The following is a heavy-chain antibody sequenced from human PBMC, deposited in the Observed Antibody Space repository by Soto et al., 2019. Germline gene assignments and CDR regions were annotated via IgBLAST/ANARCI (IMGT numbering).Heavy chain of an antibody. D-gene: IGHD5-12*01. Sequence: SEPLSLTCTVSGGSGCSEHYYWNWIRQPPGKGLEWIGYFFYTGSTNYNPSLESRLTMSVDVSKNHFSLRLNSVTAADTAVYYCAGGTDGKKVAYWGQGALVTGSS. CDR2: FFYTGST. CDR1: GGSGCSEHYY. J-gene: IGHJ4*02. V-gene: IGHV4-61*03. CDR3: AGGTDGKKVAY.